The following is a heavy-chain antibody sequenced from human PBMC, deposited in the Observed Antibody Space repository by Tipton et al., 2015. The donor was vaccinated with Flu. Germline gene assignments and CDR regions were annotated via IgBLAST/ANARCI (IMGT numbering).Heavy chain of an antibody. CDR3: ARLRRGGYYYDSSGYLDY. V-gene: IGHV4-59*08. D-gene: IGHD3-22*01. CDR2: IYYSGST. Sequence: TLSLTCTVSGGSISSYYWSWIRQPPGKGLEWIGYIYYSGSTNYNPSLKSRVTISVGTSKNQFSLKLSSVTAADTAVYYCARLRRGGYYYDSSGYLDYWGQGTLVTVSS. CDR1: GGSISSYY. J-gene: IGHJ4*02.